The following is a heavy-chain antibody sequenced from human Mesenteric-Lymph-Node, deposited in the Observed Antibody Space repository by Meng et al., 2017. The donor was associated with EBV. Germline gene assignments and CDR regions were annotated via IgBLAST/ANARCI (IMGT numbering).Heavy chain of an antibody. CDR2: ISAYNGNT. CDR3: ARDDYSSSWYWFDP. CDR1: GYTFTSYG. J-gene: IGHJ5*02. D-gene: IGHD6-13*01. Sequence: QVQWVQVGAEVKKPGASVKVSCKASGYTFTSYGITWVRQAPGQGLEWMGWISAYNGNTNYAQKLQGRVTMTTDTSTSTAYMELRSLRSDDTAVYYCARDDYSSSWYWFDPWGQGTLVTISS. V-gene: IGHV1-18*01.